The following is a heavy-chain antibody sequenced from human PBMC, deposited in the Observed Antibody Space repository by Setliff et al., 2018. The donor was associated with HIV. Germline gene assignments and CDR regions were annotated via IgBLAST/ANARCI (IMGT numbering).Heavy chain of an antibody. Sequence: PGGSLRLSCAASGFTFSSYGMHWVRQAPGKGLEWVAFIRYDGSQKDYADSVKGRFTISRDNSKNTLFLQMNSLRPEDTAMYYCARDRGTPDKCFDPWGQGTLVTVSS. CDR2: IRYDGSQK. CDR3: ARDRGTPDKCFDP. V-gene: IGHV3-30*02. J-gene: IGHJ5*02. CDR1: GFTFSSYG. D-gene: IGHD3-16*01.